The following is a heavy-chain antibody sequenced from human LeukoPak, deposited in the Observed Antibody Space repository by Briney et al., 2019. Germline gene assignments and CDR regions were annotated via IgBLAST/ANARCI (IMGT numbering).Heavy chain of an antibody. D-gene: IGHD3-22*01. CDR3: AKVPNYYDSSGYYLPGP. Sequence: GGSLRLSCAASGFTFSSYAMSWVRQAPGKGLEWVSAISGRGGSTYYADSVKGRFTISRDNSKNTLYLQMNSLRAEDTAVYYCAKVPNYYDSSGYYLPGPWGQGTLVTVSS. V-gene: IGHV3-23*01. CDR2: ISGRGGST. J-gene: IGHJ5*02. CDR1: GFTFSSYA.